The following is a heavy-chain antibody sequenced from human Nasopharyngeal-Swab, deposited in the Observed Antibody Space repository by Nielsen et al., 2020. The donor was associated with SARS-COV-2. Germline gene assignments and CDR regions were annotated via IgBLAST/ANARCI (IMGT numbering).Heavy chain of an antibody. V-gene: IGHV3-30-3*01. CDR3: ARSYSSSWYGDYYMDV. J-gene: IGHJ6*03. Sequence: GGSLRLSCAASGFTFSSYAMHWVRQAPGKGLEWVAVISYDGSNKYYADSVKGRFTISRDNSKNTLYLQMNSLRAEDMAVYYCARSYSSSWYGDYYMDVWGKGTTVTVSS. CDR2: ISYDGSNK. CDR1: GFTFSSYA. D-gene: IGHD6-13*01.